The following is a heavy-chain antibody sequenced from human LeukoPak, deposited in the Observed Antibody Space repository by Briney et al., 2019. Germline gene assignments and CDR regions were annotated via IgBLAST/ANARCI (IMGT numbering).Heavy chain of an antibody. CDR2: IYYGGNT. D-gene: IGHD3-9*01. Sequence: SETLSLTCAVYGGSFSGYYWSWIRQPPGKGLEWIGSIYYGGNTYRNPSLKSRVTISVDTSKNQFSLKLSSVTAADTAVYYCARAYYDILTGYNDWYFDLWGRGTLVTVSS. CDR3: ARAYYDILTGYNDWYFDL. CDR1: GGSFSGYY. J-gene: IGHJ2*01. V-gene: IGHV4-34*01.